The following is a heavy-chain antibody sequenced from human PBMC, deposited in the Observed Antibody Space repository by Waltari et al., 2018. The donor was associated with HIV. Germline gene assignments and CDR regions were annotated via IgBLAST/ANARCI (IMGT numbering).Heavy chain of an antibody. D-gene: IGHD2-15*01. J-gene: IGHJ4*02. CDR1: GLRSTDDD. CDR3: VKDRWYVYTNGGNYEL. V-gene: IGHV3-9*02. CDR2: ISWNSGAI. Sequence: QLAEAGGGLGKPGRALRTCRSAHGLRSTDDDSLRVRQAPGRGLEWVSGISWNSGAIGYSDSAKGRFTISRDNAMNSLFLQMNSLRAEDTAFYFCVKDRWYVYTNGGNYELWGQGTLVTVSS.